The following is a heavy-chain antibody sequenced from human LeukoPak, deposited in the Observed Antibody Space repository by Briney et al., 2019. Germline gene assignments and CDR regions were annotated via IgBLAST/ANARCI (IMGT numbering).Heavy chain of an antibody. CDR2: IIPILGIA. Sequence: ASVKVSCKASGGTFSSYAISWVRQAPGQGLEWMGRIIPILGIANYAQKFQGRVTITTDESTSTAYMELSSLRSEDTAVYYCASSSSWYDAFDIWGQGTMVTVSS. J-gene: IGHJ3*02. CDR1: GGTFSSYA. D-gene: IGHD6-13*01. CDR3: ASSSSWYDAFDI. V-gene: IGHV1-69*04.